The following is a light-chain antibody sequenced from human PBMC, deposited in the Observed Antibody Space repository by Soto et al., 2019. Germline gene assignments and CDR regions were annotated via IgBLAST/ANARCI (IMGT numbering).Light chain of an antibody. CDR2: EVS. J-gene: IGLJ1*01. Sequence: SALTQPASVSGAPGESITISCPGTSSDVGAYDYVSWYQQHPDKAPKLIIYEVSHRPSGVSNRFSGSKSVNTATLTISGLQAEDEADYYCSSYTSSSTRVFGTGTKVT. CDR1: SSDVGAYDY. V-gene: IGLV2-14*03. CDR3: SSYTSSSTRV.